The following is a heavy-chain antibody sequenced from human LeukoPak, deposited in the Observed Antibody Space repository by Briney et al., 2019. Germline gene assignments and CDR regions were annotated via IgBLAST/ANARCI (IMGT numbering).Heavy chain of an antibody. CDR1: GYSISSGYY. Sequence: PSETLSLTCTVSGYSISSGYYWGWIRQPPGKGLEWIGSIYHSGSTYYNPSLKSRVTISVDTSKNQFSLKVSSVTAADTAVYYCARDSDYWNWFDPWGQGTLVTVSS. D-gene: IGHD4-17*01. CDR3: ARDSDYWNWFDP. V-gene: IGHV4-38-2*02. J-gene: IGHJ5*02. CDR2: IYHSGST.